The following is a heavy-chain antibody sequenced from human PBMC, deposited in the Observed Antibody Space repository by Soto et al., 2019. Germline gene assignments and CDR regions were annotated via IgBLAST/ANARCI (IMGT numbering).Heavy chain of an antibody. D-gene: IGHD5-12*01. Sequence: GASVKVSCKASGFTFTSSAVQWVRQARGQSLEWKGWIVVGSGNTNYAQKFQERVTITRDMSTSTAYMELSSLRSEDTAVYYCAADRGSGYDYYYYYGMDVWGQGTTVTVSS. CDR1: GFTFTSSA. V-gene: IGHV1-58*01. CDR2: IVVGSGNT. J-gene: IGHJ6*02. CDR3: AADRGSGYDYYYYYGMDV.